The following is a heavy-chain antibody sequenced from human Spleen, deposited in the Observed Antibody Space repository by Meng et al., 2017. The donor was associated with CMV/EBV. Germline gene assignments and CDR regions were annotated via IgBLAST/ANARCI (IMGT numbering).Heavy chain of an antibody. J-gene: IGHJ4*02. Sequence: GGSLRLSCAASGITFSRYAMSWVRQAPGKGLEWVSGLSFGGGDTDYADSVKGRFIISRDNSKNTLYLQMHSLRAEDTAVYYCAKHNSRVLMGGGVDYWGQGTLVTVSS. CDR3: AKHNSRVLMGGGVDY. CDR1: GITFSRYA. CDR2: LSFGGGDT. D-gene: IGHD3-3*01. V-gene: IGHV3-23*01.